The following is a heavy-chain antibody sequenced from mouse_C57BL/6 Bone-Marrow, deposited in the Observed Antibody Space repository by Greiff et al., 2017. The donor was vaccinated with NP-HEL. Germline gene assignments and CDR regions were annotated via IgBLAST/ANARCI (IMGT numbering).Heavy chain of an antibody. CDR1: GYAFSSSW. D-gene: IGHD3-2*02. CDR3: ARGETAQATDFDY. V-gene: IGHV1-82*01. Sequence: QVQLQQSGPELVKPGASVKISCKASGYAFSSSWMNWVKQRPGKGLEWIGRIYPGDGDTKYNGKFKGKATLTADKSSSTAYMQLSSLTSEDSAVYFCARGETAQATDFDYWGQGTTLTVSS. J-gene: IGHJ2*01. CDR2: IYPGDGDT.